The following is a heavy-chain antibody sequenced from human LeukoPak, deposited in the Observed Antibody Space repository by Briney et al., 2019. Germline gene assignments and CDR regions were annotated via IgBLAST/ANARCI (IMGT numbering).Heavy chain of an antibody. D-gene: IGHD2-8*01. V-gene: IGHV3-48*03. J-gene: IGHJ3*02. CDR2: ISSSGSTI. CDR1: GFTFSSYA. CDR3: ASHIVLTSWGAFDI. Sequence: GGSLRLSCAVSGFTFSSYAMNWVRQAPGKGLEWVSYISSSGSTIYYADSVKGRFTISRDNAKNSLYLQMNSLRAEDTAVYYCASHIVLTSWGAFDIWGQGTMVTVSS.